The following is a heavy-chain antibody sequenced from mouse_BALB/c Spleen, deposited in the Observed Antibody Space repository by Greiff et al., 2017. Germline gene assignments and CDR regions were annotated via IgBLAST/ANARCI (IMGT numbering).Heavy chain of an antibody. CDR3: ARGGTTGPFAY. V-gene: IGHV1-82*01. Sequence: VQLQQSGPELVKPGASVKISCKASGYAFSSSWMNWVKQRPGQGLEWIGRIYPGDGDTNYNGKFKGKATLTADKSSSTAYMQLSSLTSVDSAVYFCARGGTTGPFAYWGQGTLVTVSA. CDR2: IYPGDGDT. J-gene: IGHJ3*01. D-gene: IGHD2-13*01. CDR1: GYAFSSSW.